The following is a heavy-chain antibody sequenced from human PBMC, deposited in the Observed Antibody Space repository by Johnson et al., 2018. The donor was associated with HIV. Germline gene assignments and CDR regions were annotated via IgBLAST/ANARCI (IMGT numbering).Heavy chain of an antibody. D-gene: IGHD3-22*01. CDR3: ARCMIVVVITDAFDI. CDR2: ISFDGSNK. Sequence: VLLVESGGGVVQPGRSLRLSCAASGFTFSSYAMHWVRQAPGKGLEWVAVISFDGSNKYYADSVKGRFTISRDNSKNTLYLQMNSLRAEDTAVYYCARCMIVVVITDAFDIWGQGTMVTVSS. V-gene: IGHV3-30-3*01. J-gene: IGHJ3*02. CDR1: GFTFSSYA.